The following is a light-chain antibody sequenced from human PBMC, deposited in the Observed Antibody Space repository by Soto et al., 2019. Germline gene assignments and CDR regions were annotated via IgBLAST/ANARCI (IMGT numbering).Light chain of an antibody. CDR1: SGSIDSNY. Sequence: NFMLTQPHSVSESPGKTATISSTRSSGSIDSNYVQWFQQRPGSAPTTVIYEDNQRPSGVPDRFSGSIDSSSNSASLTISGLKTEDEADYYCQSYDSRNVVFGGGTKLTVL. V-gene: IGLV6-57*04. J-gene: IGLJ2*01. CDR2: EDN. CDR3: QSYDSRNVV.